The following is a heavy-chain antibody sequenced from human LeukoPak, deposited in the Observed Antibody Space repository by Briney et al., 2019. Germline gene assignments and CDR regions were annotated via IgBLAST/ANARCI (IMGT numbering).Heavy chain of an antibody. D-gene: IGHD3-3*01. J-gene: IGHJ6*02. CDR3: ARDLARLPDYDFWSGYTAPYYYYYGMDV. CDR2: IWYDGSNK. V-gene: IGHV3-33*01. Sequence: PGGSLRLSCAASGFTFSSYGMHWVRQAPGKGLEWVAVIWYDGSNKYYADSVKGRFTISRDNSKNTLYLQMNSLRAEDTAVYYCARDLARLPDYDFWSGYTAPYYYYYGMDVWSQGTTVTVSS. CDR1: GFTFSSYG.